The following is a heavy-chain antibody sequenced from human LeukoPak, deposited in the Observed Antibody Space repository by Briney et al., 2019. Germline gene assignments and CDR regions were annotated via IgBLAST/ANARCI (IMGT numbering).Heavy chain of an antibody. V-gene: IGHV1-69*04. CDR1: GGTFSSYA. D-gene: IGHD6-13*01. CDR3: ARDGRRGIDAFDI. J-gene: IGHJ3*02. Sequence: GASVKVSCKASGGTFSSYAISWVRQAPGQGLEWMGRIIPILGIANYAQKFQGRVTITADKSTSTAYMELRNLRSDDTAVYYCARDGRRGIDAFDIWGQGTVVTVSS. CDR2: IIPILGIA.